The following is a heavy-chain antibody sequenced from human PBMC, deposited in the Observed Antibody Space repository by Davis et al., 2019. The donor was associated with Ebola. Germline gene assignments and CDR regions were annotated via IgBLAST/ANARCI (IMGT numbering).Heavy chain of an antibody. J-gene: IGHJ3*02. Sequence: PGGSLRLSCAASEFTFSGYAMSWVRQAPGKGLEWVSAISGSGGSTYYADSVKGRFTTFRDNPKNTLYLQMNSLRADDTAVYYCVKEIFTGSGAAFDMWGRGTMVTVSS. V-gene: IGHV3-23*01. D-gene: IGHD2/OR15-2a*01. CDR2: ISGSGGST. CDR3: VKEIFTGSGAAFDM. CDR1: EFTFSGYA.